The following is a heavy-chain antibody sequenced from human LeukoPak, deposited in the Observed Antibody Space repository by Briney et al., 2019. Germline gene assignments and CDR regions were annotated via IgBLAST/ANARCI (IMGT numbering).Heavy chain of an antibody. V-gene: IGHV4-39*01. J-gene: IGHJ4*02. Sequence: KPSETLSLTCTVSGGSISSSSYYWGWIRQPPGKGLEWIGSIYYSGSTYYNPSLKSRVTISVDTSKNQFSLKLSSVTAADTAVYYCARHRVKYSSSSGYYFDYWGQGTLVTVSS. CDR2: IYYSGST. CDR3: ARHRVKYSSSSGYYFDY. D-gene: IGHD6-6*01. CDR1: GGSISSSSYY.